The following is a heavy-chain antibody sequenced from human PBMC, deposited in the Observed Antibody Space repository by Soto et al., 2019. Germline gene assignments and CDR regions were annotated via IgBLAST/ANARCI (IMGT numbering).Heavy chain of an antibody. J-gene: IGHJ5*02. CDR1: GFSFFSYA. Sequence: LRLSCTGSGFSFFSYATSWVRQAPGKGLEWVSTISGSGGHTYYADSVKGRFVVSRDNDKNTVYLHMSSLTGEDTAVYFCAKIEMGWFAHWGQGTQVTVSS. D-gene: IGHD2-8*01. V-gene: IGHV3-23*01. CDR3: AKIEMGWFAH. CDR2: ISGSGGHT.